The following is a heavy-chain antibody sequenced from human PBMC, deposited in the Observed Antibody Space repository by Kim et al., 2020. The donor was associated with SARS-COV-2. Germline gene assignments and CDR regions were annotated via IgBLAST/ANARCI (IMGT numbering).Heavy chain of an antibody. CDR3: ARDLAPDYGGNSGEVGYYYGMDV. CDR1: GGTFSSYA. D-gene: IGHD4-17*01. CDR2: IIPIFGTA. V-gene: IGHV1-69*13. J-gene: IGHJ6*02. Sequence: SVKVSCKASGGTFSSYAISWVRQAPGQGLEWMGGIIPIFGTANYAQKFQGRVTITADESTSTAYMELSSLRSEDTAVYYCARDLAPDYGGNSGEVGYYYGMDVWGQGTTVTVSS.